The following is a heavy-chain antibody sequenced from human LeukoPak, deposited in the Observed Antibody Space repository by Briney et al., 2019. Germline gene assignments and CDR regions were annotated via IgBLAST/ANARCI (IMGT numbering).Heavy chain of an antibody. V-gene: IGHV1-18*01. CDR1: GYTFTSYG. Sequence: ASVKVSCKASGYTFTSYGISWVRQAPGQGLEWMGWISAYNGNTNYAQKLQGRVTMTTDTSTSTAYMELRSLRSDDTAVYYCARSIVGAGSYYKVYYYYYMDVWGKGTTVTVSS. CDR2: ISAYNGNT. J-gene: IGHJ6*03. CDR3: ARSIVGAGSYYKVYYYYYMDV. D-gene: IGHD3-10*01.